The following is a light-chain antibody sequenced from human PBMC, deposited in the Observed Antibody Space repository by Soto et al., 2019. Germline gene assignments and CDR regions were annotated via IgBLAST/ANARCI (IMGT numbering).Light chain of an antibody. Sequence: QSALTQPASVSGSPGRSITISCTGTSTDIGTYNSVSRYQHHPGKAPKLLIFEVIDRPSGVSDRFSGSKSGNTASLTISSLQFEDEADYYCCSYTTTYTLVFGGGTKLTVL. V-gene: IGLV2-14*01. J-gene: IGLJ3*02. CDR2: EVI. CDR3: CSYTTTYTLV. CDR1: STDIGTYNS.